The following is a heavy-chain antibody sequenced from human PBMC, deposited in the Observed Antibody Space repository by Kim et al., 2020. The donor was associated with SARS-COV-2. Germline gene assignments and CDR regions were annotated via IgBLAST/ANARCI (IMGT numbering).Heavy chain of an antibody. CDR3: ARHYDFWSGANWFDP. D-gene: IGHD3-3*01. Sequence: PSFHGQITISADKSTSTAYLQWSSLKASDTAMYYCARHYDFWSGANWFDPWGQGTLVTVSS. V-gene: IGHV5-51*01. J-gene: IGHJ5*02.